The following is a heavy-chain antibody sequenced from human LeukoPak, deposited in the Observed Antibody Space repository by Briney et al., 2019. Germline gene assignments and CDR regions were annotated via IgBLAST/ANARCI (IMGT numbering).Heavy chain of an antibody. CDR2: IYTSGST. D-gene: IGHD3-16*02. CDR3: ARKHITYDYVWGSYRRVFDY. V-gene: IGHV4-4*07. CDR1: GGSISSYY. Sequence: PSETLSLTCTVSGGSISSYYWSWIRQPAGKGLEWIGRIYTSGSTNYNPSLKSRVTMSVDTSKNQFSLKLSSVTAADTAVYYCARKHITYDYVWGSYRRVFDYWGQGTLVAVSS. J-gene: IGHJ4*02.